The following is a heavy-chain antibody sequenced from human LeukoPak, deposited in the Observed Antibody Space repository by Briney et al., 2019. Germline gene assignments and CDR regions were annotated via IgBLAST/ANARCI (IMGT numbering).Heavy chain of an antibody. J-gene: IGHJ4*02. CDR1: GGSISSYY. D-gene: IGHD4-17*01. Sequence: SETLSLTCTVSGGSISSYYWSWIRQPPGKGLEWIGYIYYSGSTNYNPSLKSRVTISVDTSKNQFSLKLSSVTAAVTAVYYCARDRSAYGTVPTYYFDYWGQGTLVTVSS. CDR3: ARDRSAYGTVPTYYFDY. CDR2: IYYSGST. V-gene: IGHV4-59*01.